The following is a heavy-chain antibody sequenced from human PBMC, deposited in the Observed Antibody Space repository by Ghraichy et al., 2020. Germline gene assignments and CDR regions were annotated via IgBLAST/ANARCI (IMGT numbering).Heavy chain of an antibody. J-gene: IGHJ5*02. CDR2: IYYTRSY. Sequence: SQTLSLTCTVSGGSTSSRIHFWGWIRPSPGKGLEWIGHIYYTRSYDYNPALKSRADISIDTSKNQLSLKLSSMTAADSAIYYCARSESNVGAAVVGFWFDPWGQGTLVTVSS. CDR3: ARSESNVGAAVVGFWFDP. D-gene: IGHD3-3*01. V-gene: IGHV4-39*07. CDR1: GGSTSSRIHF.